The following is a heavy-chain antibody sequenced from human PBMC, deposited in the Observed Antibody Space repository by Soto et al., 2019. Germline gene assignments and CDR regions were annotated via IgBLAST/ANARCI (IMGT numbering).Heavy chain of an antibody. CDR3: AREGSVAGTPLYYFDY. CDR2: ISSSSSTI. J-gene: IGHJ4*02. Sequence: EVQLVESGGGLVQPGGSLRLSCAASGFTFSSYSMNWVRQAPGKGLEWVSYISSSSSTIYYADSVKGRFTISRDNAKNSLYLQMNSLRDEDTAVYYCAREGSVAGTPLYYFDYWGQGTLVTVSS. D-gene: IGHD6-19*01. CDR1: GFTFSSYS. V-gene: IGHV3-48*02.